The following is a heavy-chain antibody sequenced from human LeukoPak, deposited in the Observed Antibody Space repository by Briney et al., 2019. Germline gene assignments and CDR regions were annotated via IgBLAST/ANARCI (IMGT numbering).Heavy chain of an antibody. D-gene: IGHD1-26*01. CDR2: IIGSGSEM. J-gene: IGHJ3*01. CDR3: ARVQSDIVGAMFFSFYV. Sequence: GGSLRLSCGGSGFTFNSYSMNWVRQAPGKGLEWVASIIGSGSEMFYADSLKGRFTISRDNSKNSLYLQMNSLRVEDTAVYYCARVQSDIVGAMFFSFYVWGEGTMVSVSS. CDR1: GFTFNSYS. V-gene: IGHV3-21*06.